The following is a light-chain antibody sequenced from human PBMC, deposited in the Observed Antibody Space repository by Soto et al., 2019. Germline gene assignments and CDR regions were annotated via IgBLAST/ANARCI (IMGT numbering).Light chain of an antibody. V-gene: IGLV2-8*01. Sequence: QSALTQPPSASGSPGQSVTISCTGTSSDVGGYKSVSWYHQHQGNAPKLLMFEVNKRPSGVTDRFSGSKSGNTASLTVSGLQAEDDAYDYCISYAGINNLVVVGTGTKLTVL. CDR2: EVN. CDR1: SSDVGGYKS. J-gene: IGLJ1*01. CDR3: ISYAGINNLVV.